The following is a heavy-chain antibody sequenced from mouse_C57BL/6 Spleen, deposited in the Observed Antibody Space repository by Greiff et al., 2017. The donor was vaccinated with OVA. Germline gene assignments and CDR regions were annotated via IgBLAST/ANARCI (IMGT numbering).Heavy chain of an antibody. CDR3: VRDYYGSSYLSYWYFDV. CDR1: GFTFNTYA. D-gene: IGHD1-1*01. J-gene: IGHJ1*03. V-gene: IGHV10-3*01. CDR2: IRSKSSNYAT. Sequence: EVKVEESGGGLVQPKGSLKLSCAASGFTFNTYAMHWVRQAPGKGLEWVARIRSKSSNYATYYADSVKDRFTISRDDSQSMLYLQMNNLKTEDTAMYYCVRDYYGSSYLSYWYFDVWGTGTTVTVSS.